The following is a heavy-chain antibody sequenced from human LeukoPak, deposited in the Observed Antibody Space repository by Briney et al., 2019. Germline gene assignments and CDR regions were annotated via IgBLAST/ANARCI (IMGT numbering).Heavy chain of an antibody. CDR3: ARINSAYGWGFDY. CDR2: INPSDGGT. Sequence: ASVKASCKASGYSFTSYFIHWVRQAPGQGLEWMGVINPSDGGTTYAQNFQGRVTMTRDTSTSTVYMQLSSLRSEDTAVYYCARINSAYGWGFDYWGQGTLVTVSS. J-gene: IGHJ4*02. CDR1: GYSFTSYF. D-gene: IGHD3-16*01. V-gene: IGHV1-46*01.